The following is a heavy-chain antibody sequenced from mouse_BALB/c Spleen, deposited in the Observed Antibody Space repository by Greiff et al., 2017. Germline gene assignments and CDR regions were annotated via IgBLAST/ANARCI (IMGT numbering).Heavy chain of an antibody. Sequence: EVQVVESGGGLVKPGGSLKLSCAASGFTFSSYAMSWVRQSPEKRLEWVAEISSGGSYTYYPDTVTGRFTISRDNAKNTLYLEMSSLRSEDTAMYYCARAYYGYDVAMDYWGQGTSVTVSS. CDR3: ARAYYGYDVAMDY. J-gene: IGHJ4*01. V-gene: IGHV5-9-4*01. D-gene: IGHD2-9*01. CDR1: GFTFSSYA. CDR2: ISSGGSYT.